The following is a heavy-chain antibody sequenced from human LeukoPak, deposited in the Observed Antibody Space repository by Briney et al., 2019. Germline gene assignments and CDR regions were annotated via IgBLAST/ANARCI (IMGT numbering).Heavy chain of an antibody. CDR3: ARTGITVAPPFDY. Sequence: GGSLRLSCAASGFTFSNYNMHWVRQAPGKGLEWVSSISSSSSYIYYADSVKGRFTISRDNAKNSLYLQMTSLRAEDTAVYYCARTGITVAPPFDYWGQGTLVTVSS. CDR2: ISSSSSYI. D-gene: IGHD4-23*01. CDR1: GFTFSNYN. V-gene: IGHV3-21*01. J-gene: IGHJ4*02.